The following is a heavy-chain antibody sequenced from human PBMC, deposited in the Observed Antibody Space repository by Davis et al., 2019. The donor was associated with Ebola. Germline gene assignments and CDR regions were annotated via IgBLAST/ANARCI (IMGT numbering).Heavy chain of an antibody. CDR1: GFTFSTAA. Sequence: GESLKISCATSGFTFSTAAMTWVRQAPGKGLEWVATIRGNGDIKYHGDSGRFIVSRDNGKNTMYLQMNSLRNEDTGVYYCARDRGGQYYNYAMDVWGQGTTVTVSS. D-gene: IGHD6-25*01. J-gene: IGHJ6*02. CDR3: ARDRGGQYYNYAMDV. V-gene: IGHV3-23*01. CDR2: IRGNGDIK.